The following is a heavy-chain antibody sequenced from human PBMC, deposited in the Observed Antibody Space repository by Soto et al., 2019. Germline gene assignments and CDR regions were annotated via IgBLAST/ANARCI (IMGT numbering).Heavy chain of an antibody. CDR3: ARGDSSPAYYYYGMDV. V-gene: IGHV1-69*02. CDR1: GGTFSSYT. CDR2: IIPILGIA. D-gene: IGHD6-13*01. Sequence: SVKVSCKASGGTFSSYTISWVRQAPGQGLEWMGRIIPILGIANYAQKFQGRVTITADKSTSTAYMELSSLRSEDTAVYYCARGDSSPAYYYYGMDVWGQGTTVTVSS. J-gene: IGHJ6*02.